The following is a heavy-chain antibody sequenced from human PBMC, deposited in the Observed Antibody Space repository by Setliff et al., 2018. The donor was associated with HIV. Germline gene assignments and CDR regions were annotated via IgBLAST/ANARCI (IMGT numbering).Heavy chain of an antibody. CDR3: AKRRVSNCGPGDY. CDR1: GFTFSSYW. Sequence: LRLSCAASGFTFSSYWMHWVRQAPGKGLVWVSRINSDGRSTSYADSVKGRFTISRDNAKNTLFLQMNSLRADDTAVYYCAKRRVSNCGPGDYWGKGTLVTVSS. V-gene: IGHV3-74*01. D-gene: IGHD2-21*01. J-gene: IGHJ4*02. CDR2: INSDGRST.